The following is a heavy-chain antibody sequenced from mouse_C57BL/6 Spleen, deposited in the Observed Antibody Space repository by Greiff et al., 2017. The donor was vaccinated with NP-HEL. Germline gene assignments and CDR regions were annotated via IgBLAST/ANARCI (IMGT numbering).Heavy chain of an antibody. CDR2: INPNNGGT. V-gene: IGHV1-26*01. D-gene: IGHD1-1*01. J-gene: IGHJ2*01. Sequence: EVQLQQSGPELVKPGASVKISCKASGYTFTDYYMNWVKQSHGKSLEWIGDINPNNGGTSYNQKFKGKATLTVDKSSSTAYMELRSLTSEDSAVYYCARLLHFDYWGQGTTLTVSS. CDR1: GYTFTDYY. CDR3: ARLLHFDY.